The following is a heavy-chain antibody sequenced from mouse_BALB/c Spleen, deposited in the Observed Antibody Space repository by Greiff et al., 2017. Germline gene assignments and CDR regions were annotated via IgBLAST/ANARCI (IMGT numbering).Heavy chain of an antibody. V-gene: IGHV7-3*02. CDR2: IRNKANGYKT. D-gene: IGHD2-3*01. Sequence: EVKLVESGGGLVQPGGSLRLSCATSGFTFTDYYMSWVRQPPGKELEWLGFIRNKANGYKTEYSVSVKGRFTISRDNSQSILYLQMNTLRAEDSATYYCARGWGDGYFLADWGEGTLVTVAA. CDR3: ARGWGDGYFLAD. CDR1: GFTFTDYY. J-gene: IGHJ3*01.